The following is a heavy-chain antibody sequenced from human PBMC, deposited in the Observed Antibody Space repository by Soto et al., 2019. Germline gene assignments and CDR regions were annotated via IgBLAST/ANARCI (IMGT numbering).Heavy chain of an antibody. V-gene: IGHV5-51*01. Sequence: GESLKISCKGSGYSFTSYWIGWVRQMPGKGLEWMGIIYPGDSDTRYSPSFQGQVTISADKSISTAYLQMNSLTTEDTALYSCAKFGWGGSYSESHASDIWGQGTMVTVSS. CDR3: AKFGWGGSYSESHASDI. D-gene: IGHD1-26*01. CDR1: GYSFTSYW. J-gene: IGHJ3*02. CDR2: IYPGDSDT.